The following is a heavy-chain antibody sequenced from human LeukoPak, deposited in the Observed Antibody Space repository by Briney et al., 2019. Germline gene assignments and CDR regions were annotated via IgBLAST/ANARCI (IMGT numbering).Heavy chain of an antibody. Sequence: GASVKVSCKASGYTFTAYYMHWVRQAPGQGLEWMGWINPNSGGTNCAQKFQDRVTMTRDTSISTAFLELKRLRTDDTAMYYCARRGYCNSTSCYPIDFWGQGTLATVSS. CDR2: INPNSGGT. CDR3: ARRGYCNSTSCYPIDF. D-gene: IGHD2-2*01. J-gene: IGHJ4*02. CDR1: GYTFTAYY. V-gene: IGHV1-2*02.